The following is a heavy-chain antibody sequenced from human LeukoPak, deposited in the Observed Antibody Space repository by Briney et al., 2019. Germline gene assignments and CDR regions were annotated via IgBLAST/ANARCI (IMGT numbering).Heavy chain of an antibody. CDR1: GFSVSSNY. D-gene: IGHD1-14*01. V-gene: IGHV3-7*03. CDR2: INQDGSEK. Sequence: PGGSLRLSCAASGFSVSSNYMSWVRQAPGKGLEWVGHINQDGSEKYYVDSVKGRFIISRDNGKNSLFLQMHGLRVEDPAVYYCTRDATQARATGVRWGQGTLVTVFS. J-gene: IGHJ4*02. CDR3: TRDATQARATGVR.